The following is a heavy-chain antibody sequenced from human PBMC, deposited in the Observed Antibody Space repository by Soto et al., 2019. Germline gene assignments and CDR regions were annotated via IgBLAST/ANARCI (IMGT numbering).Heavy chain of an antibody. Sequence: PGGSLRLSCAASGFTFSSYARSWVRQAPGKGLEWVSAISGSGGSTYYADSVKGRFTISRDNSKNTLYLQMNSLRAEDTAVYYCAKAPYSSGWYGVDYWGQGTLVTVSS. CDR1: GFTFSSYA. D-gene: IGHD6-19*01. J-gene: IGHJ4*02. CDR2: ISGSGGST. V-gene: IGHV3-23*01. CDR3: AKAPYSSGWYGVDY.